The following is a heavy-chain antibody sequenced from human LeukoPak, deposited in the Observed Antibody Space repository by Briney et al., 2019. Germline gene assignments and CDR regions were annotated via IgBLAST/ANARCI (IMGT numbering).Heavy chain of an antibody. Sequence: ASVKVSCKASGYTFTSYDINWVRQATGQGLEWMGWMNPNSGNTGYAQKFQGRVTMTRNTSISTAYMGLSSLRSEDTAVYYCARGFGPCSSTSCYVFYYYDYMDVWGKGTTVTVSS. CDR2: MNPNSGNT. CDR1: GYTFTSYD. D-gene: IGHD2-2*01. J-gene: IGHJ6*03. CDR3: ARGFGPCSSTSCYVFYYYDYMDV. V-gene: IGHV1-8*01.